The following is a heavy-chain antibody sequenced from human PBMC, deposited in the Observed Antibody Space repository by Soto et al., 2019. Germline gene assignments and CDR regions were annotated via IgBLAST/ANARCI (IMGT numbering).Heavy chain of an antibody. J-gene: IGHJ5*02. Sequence: ASVKVSCKASGYTFTSYGISWVRQAPGQGLEWMGWISAYNGNTNYAQKLQGRVTMTTDTSTSTAYMELRSLRSDDTAVYYCARSRVESSSWYLAWNSVDPWGQGXLVTVYS. CDR2: ISAYNGNT. CDR3: ARSRVESSSWYLAWNSVDP. CDR1: GYTFTSYG. D-gene: IGHD6-13*01. V-gene: IGHV1-18*01.